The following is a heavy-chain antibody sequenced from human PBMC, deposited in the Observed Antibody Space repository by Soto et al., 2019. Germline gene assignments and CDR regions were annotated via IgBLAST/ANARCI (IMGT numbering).Heavy chain of an antibody. Sequence: EVQLVESGGGLVQPGGSLRLSCAASGFTFSSYSMNWVRQAPGKGLEWVSYISSSSSTIYYADSVKGRFTISRDNAKSSLYLQMNSLRAEDTAVYYCARGGSVVPHAGGDYWGQGTLVTVSS. CDR1: GFTFSSYS. D-gene: IGHD2-21*01. V-gene: IGHV3-48*01. J-gene: IGHJ4*02. CDR2: ISSSSSTI. CDR3: ARGGSVVPHAGGDY.